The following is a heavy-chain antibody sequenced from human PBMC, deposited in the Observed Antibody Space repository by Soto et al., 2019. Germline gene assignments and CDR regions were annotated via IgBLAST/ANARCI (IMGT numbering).Heavy chain of an antibody. Sequence: QVQLVQSGAEVKKPGASVKVSCKASGYTFTNYGISWVRQAPGQGPEWMGWINANNGNTKYAETLQARGTMTTDTSTSTAYMELRSLRSDDTAVYYCARGGSSWSAEYYQHWGQGTLVIVSS. CDR3: ARGGSSWSAEYYQH. D-gene: IGHD6-13*01. V-gene: IGHV1-18*01. CDR2: INANNGNT. CDR1: GYTFTNYG. J-gene: IGHJ1*01.